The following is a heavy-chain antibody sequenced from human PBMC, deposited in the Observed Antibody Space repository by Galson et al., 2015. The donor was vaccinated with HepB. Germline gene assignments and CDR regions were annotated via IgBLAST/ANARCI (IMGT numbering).Heavy chain of an antibody. CDR2: ISSNGGST. D-gene: IGHD6-13*01. Sequence: SLRLSCAASGFTFSSYAMHWVRQAPGKGLEYASAISSNGGSTYYADSVEGRFTISRDNSKNTLYLQMSSLRAEDTAVYYCVKDHSGPSSSWFQQYDYWGQGTLVTVSS. V-gene: IGHV3-64D*06. CDR1: GFTFSSYA. J-gene: IGHJ4*02. CDR3: VKDHSGPSSSWFQQYDY.